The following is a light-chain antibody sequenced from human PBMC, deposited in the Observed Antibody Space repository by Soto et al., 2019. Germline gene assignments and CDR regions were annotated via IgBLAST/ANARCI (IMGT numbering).Light chain of an antibody. CDR2: GNS. CDR1: SSNIGAGYD. J-gene: IGLJ2*01. CDR3: QPHYTNPSGVV. Sequence: HSALTQPPSVSGAPGQRVTISCTGSSSNIGAGYDVHWYQQLPGTAPKLLIYGNSNRPSGVPDRFSGSKSGTSDSLAITGLQGEEEAKYSCQPHYTNPSGVVFGGGTKLTVL. V-gene: IGLV1-40*01.